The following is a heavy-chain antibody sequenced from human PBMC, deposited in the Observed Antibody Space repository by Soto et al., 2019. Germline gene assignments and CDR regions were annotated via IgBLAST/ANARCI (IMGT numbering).Heavy chain of an antibody. CDR1: GFTFSNYG. CDR2: ISKDGTDK. Sequence: QVHLVESGGGAVQAGRSLRLSCAASGFTFSNYGMQWVRQTPGKGLEGVTFISKDGTDKFYADSVKGRFTISRDNSKNTLDVEMTGLRPEDTAVYYCAKEGYYFDSSGHVIYIDNWGQGTLVTVSS. V-gene: IGHV3-30*18. CDR3: AKEGYYFDSSGHVIYIDN. D-gene: IGHD3-22*01. J-gene: IGHJ4*02.